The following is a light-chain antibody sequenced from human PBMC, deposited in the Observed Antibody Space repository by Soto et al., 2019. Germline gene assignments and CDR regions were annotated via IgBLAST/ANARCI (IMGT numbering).Light chain of an antibody. CDR3: QQYGSSTWT. Sequence: EIVLTQSPGTLSLSPVERATLSCRASQSVSSDYLAWYQQSPGQAPRLLIYGASSRATGIPDRFSGSGSGTDFTLTISRLEPEDFAVYYCQQYGSSTWTFGQGTKVDIK. CDR2: GAS. CDR1: QSVSSDY. V-gene: IGKV3-20*01. J-gene: IGKJ1*01.